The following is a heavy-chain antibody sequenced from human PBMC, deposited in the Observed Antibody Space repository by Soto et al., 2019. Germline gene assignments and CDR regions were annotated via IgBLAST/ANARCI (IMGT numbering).Heavy chain of an antibody. Sequence: PGESLKIPCKGSGYSFTSYWIGWVRQMPGKGLEWMGIIYPGDSDTRYSPSFQGQVTIPADKSISTAYLQWSSLKASDTAMYYCARLGSSSWYDYYYYGMDVWGQGTTVTVSS. V-gene: IGHV5-51*01. D-gene: IGHD6-13*01. CDR2: IYPGDSDT. CDR3: ARLGSSSWYDYYYYGMDV. CDR1: GYSFTSYW. J-gene: IGHJ6*02.